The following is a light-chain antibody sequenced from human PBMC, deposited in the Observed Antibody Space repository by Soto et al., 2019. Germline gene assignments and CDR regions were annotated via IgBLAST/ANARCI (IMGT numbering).Light chain of an antibody. V-gene: IGKV1-39*01. CDR2: AAS. Sequence: IQMTQSPSSLSASVGDRVIITFRASRDIVTSLNWYQQHPGKGPKILIYAASNLESGVPSRFSGSGSGTDFTLTISSLQPEDFATYCCQQSYSTPLTFGGGTKVDIK. J-gene: IGKJ4*01. CDR1: RDIVTS. CDR3: QQSYSTPLT.